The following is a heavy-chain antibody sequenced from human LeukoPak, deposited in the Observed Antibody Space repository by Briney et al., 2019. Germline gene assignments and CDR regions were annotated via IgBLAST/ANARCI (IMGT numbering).Heavy chain of an antibody. CDR1: GFTFSSYA. CDR2: ISGSGGST. J-gene: IGHJ4*02. D-gene: IGHD6-13*01. CDR3: AKAKSSSWYDGIYFDY. V-gene: IGHV3-23*01. Sequence: PGGSLRLSCAASGFTFSSYAMSWVRQAPGKGLEGVSAISGSGGSTYYADSVKGRFTISRDNSKNTLYLQISSLRAEDSAVYYCAKAKSSSWYDGIYFDYWGQGTLVTVSS.